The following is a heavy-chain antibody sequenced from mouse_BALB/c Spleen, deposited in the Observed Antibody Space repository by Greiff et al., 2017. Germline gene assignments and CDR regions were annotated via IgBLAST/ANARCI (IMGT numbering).Heavy chain of an antibody. CDR2: ISYDGSN. J-gene: IGHJ3*01. V-gene: IGHV3-6*02. D-gene: IGHD2-4*01. Sequence: EVQLVESGPGLVKPSQSLSLTCSVTGYSITSGYSWNWIRQFPGNKLEWMGYISYDGSNNYNPSLKNRISITRDTSKNQFFLKLNSVTTEETATYYCARDDYAWFAYWGQGTLVTVSA. CDR3: ARDDYAWFAY. CDR1: GYSITSGYS.